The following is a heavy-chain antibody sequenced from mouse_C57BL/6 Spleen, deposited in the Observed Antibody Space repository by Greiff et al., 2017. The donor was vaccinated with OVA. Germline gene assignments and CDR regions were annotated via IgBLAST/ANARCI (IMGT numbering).Heavy chain of an antibody. D-gene: IGHD1-1*01. V-gene: IGHV1-50*01. J-gene: IGHJ2*01. Sequence: VQLQQPGAELVKPGASVKLSCKASGYTFTSYWMQWVKQRPGQGLEWIGEIDPSDSYTNYNQKCKGKATLTVDTSSSTAYMQLSSLTSEDSAVYYCARSLQFITTVVARDYWGQGTTLTVSS. CDR2: IDPSDSYT. CDR1: GYTFTSYW. CDR3: ARSLQFITTVVARDY.